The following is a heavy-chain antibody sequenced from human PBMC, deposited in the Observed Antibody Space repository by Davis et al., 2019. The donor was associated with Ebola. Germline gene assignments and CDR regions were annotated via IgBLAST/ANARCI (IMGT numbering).Heavy chain of an antibody. V-gene: IGHV3-23*01. D-gene: IGHD6-19*01. Sequence: GGSLRLSCTDSVITFSSYAMTWVRQAPGKGLEWVSAISGSGGSTYYADSVKGRFTISRDNAKNSLYLQMNSLRAEDTAVYYCAREVSEWLVPLGGMDVWGQGTTVTVSS. J-gene: IGHJ6*02. CDR2: ISGSGGST. CDR3: AREVSEWLVPLGGMDV. CDR1: VITFSSYA.